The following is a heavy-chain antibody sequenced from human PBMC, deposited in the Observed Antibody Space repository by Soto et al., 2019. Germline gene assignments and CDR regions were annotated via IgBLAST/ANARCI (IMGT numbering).Heavy chain of an antibody. CDR3: ARGGIQLSYAFDY. V-gene: IGHV4-4*07. CDR2: IYTSGST. CDR1: GTSVSNYY. J-gene: IGHJ4*02. D-gene: IGHD5-18*01. Sequence: QVQLQESGPGLVKPSETLSLTCSVSGTSVSNYYWSWIRQPPGKGLEHIGRIYTSGSTSYTPSLTSRVTMSMDTSHTPIFLNLTSVTTADTAVYYCARGGIQLSYAFDYWGQGILVTVSS.